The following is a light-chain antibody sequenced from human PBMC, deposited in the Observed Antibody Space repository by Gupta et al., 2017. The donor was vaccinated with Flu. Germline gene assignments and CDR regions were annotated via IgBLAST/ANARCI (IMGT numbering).Light chain of an antibody. J-gene: IGKJ1*01. CDR2: GAS. V-gene: IGKV3-20*01. CDR1: QHVVSRH. CDR3: QQDENSPWT. Sequence: EIVLTQSPGTVTLSPGETVTLSCRASQHVVSRHSAWHQQKPGHAPRLLIYGASNRATGIPDRFSGSGSGADFTLTISRLEPEDFAVYYCQQDENSPWTFGQGTKVEIK.